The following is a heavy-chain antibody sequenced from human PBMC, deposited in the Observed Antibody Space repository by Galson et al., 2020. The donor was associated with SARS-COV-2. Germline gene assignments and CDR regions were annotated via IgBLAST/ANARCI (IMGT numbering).Heavy chain of an antibody. CDR2: ISRRRSTI. CDR3: EGDIPTGYYYYYGMDV. Sequence: GGSLRLSCAASVFTLSSYSMHGVRQAPGKGREGGSYISRRRSTIYYADSVKGRFTIPRDNAKNSLYLQMNSLRDEDTAVYYWEGDIPTGYYYYYGMDVWGKGTTVTVSS. D-gene: IGHD2-21*01. CDR1: VFTLSSYS. J-gene: IGHJ6*04. V-gene: IGHV3-48*02.